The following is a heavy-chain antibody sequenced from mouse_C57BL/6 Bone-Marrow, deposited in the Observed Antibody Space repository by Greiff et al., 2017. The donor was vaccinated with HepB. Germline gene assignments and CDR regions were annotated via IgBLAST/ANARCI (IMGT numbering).Heavy chain of an antibody. D-gene: IGHD2-3*01. Sequence: VQLQQSGAELVRPGASVKLSCTASGFNIKDDYMHWVKQRPEQGLEWIGWIDPENGDTEYASKFQGKATITADTSSNTAYLQLSSLTSEDTAVYYCTTLGDGYYLYWYFDVWGTGTTVTVSS. CDR1: GFNIKDDY. V-gene: IGHV14-4*01. CDR2: IDPENGDT. J-gene: IGHJ1*03. CDR3: TTLGDGYYLYWYFDV.